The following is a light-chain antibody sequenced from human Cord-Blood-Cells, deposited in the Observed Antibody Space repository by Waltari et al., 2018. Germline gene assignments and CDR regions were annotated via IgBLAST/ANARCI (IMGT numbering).Light chain of an antibody. CDR3: SSYTSSSTYVV. V-gene: IGLV2-14*01. J-gene: IGLJ2*01. CDR1: SSDVGGYNY. Sequence: QSALTQPASVSGSPGQSITISCTGTSSDVGGYNYVSWYQQPPGKAPKIMIYDVSKRPSGVSNRFSGSKSGNTASLTISGLQAEDEADYYCSSYTSSSTYVVFGGGTKLTVL. CDR2: DVS.